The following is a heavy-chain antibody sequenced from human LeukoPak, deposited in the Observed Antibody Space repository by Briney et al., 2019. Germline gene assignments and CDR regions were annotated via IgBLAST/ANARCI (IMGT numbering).Heavy chain of an antibody. D-gene: IGHD6-6*01. CDR3: ARDGAVVGSSSNYYYYMDV. CDR1: GFTFSGYW. CDR2: IKQDGSEK. J-gene: IGHJ6*03. Sequence: GGSLRLSCAASGFTFSGYWMSWVRQAPGKGLEWVANIKQDGSEKYYVDSVKGRFTISRDNAKNSLYLQMNSLRAEDTAVYYCARDGAVVGSSSNYYYYMDVWGKGTTVTVSS. V-gene: IGHV3-7*01.